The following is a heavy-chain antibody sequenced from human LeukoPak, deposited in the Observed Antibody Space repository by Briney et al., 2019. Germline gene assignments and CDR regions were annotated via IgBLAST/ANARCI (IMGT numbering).Heavy chain of an antibody. D-gene: IGHD6-13*01. CDR3: ARVREATIAPFFDY. CDR1: DDSISSGDHY. J-gene: IGHJ4*02. Sequence: SETLSLTCTVSDDSISSGDHYWTWLRQHPGKGLEWIGCIYYSGSTYYNLSIKSRIIISADTSKNHFSLKLSSVTAADTAVYYCARVREATIAPFFDYWGQGSLVTVSS. CDR2: IYYSGST. V-gene: IGHV4-31*03.